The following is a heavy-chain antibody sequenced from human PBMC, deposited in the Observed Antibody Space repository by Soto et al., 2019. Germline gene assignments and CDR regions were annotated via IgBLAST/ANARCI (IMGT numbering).Heavy chain of an antibody. Sequence: SETLSLTCTVSGGSISSGGYYWSWIRQHPGKGLEWIGYIYYSGSTYYNPSLKSRVTISVDTSKNQFSLKLSSVTAADTAVYYCARAPVVPAAMAVPADWFDPWGQGTLVTVSS. CDR2: IYYSGST. CDR1: GGSISSGGYY. CDR3: ARAPVVPAAMAVPADWFDP. D-gene: IGHD2-2*01. V-gene: IGHV4-31*03. J-gene: IGHJ5*02.